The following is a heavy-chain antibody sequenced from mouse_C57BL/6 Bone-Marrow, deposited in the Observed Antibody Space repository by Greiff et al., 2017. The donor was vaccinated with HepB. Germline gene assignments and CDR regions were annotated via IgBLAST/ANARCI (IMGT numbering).Heavy chain of an antibody. CDR2: IDPETGGT. CDR3: TRDSTYSNHYFDY. Sequence: VQLQQSGAELVRPGASVTLSCKASGYTFTDYEMHWVKQTPVHGLEWIGAIDPETGGTAYNQKFKGKAILTADKSSSTAYMELRSLTSEYSAVYYCTRDSTYSNHYFDYWGQGTTLTVSS. V-gene: IGHV1-15*01. CDR1: GYTFTDYE. J-gene: IGHJ2*01. D-gene: IGHD2-5*01.